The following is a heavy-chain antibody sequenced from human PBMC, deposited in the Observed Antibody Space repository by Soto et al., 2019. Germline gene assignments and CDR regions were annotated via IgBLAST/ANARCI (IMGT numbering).Heavy chain of an antibody. CDR2: ISSSSSYI. CDR1: GFTFNIFS. CDR3: ARTYGDFDRHFDY. Sequence: GGSLRLSCADSGFTFNIFSMNWVRQAPGKGLEWVSSISSSSSYIFYADSVKGRFTISRDNAKNSLYLQMNSLRAEDTAVYYCARTYGDFDRHFDYWGQGALVTVSS. D-gene: IGHD4-17*01. V-gene: IGHV3-21*01. J-gene: IGHJ4*02.